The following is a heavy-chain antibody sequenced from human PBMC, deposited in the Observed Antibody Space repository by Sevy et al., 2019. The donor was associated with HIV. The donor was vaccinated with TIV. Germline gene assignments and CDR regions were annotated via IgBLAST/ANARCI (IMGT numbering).Heavy chain of an antibody. V-gene: IGHV3-7*01. CDR3: AREAQQLVRGYHYGMDV. Sequence: GGSLRLSCAASGFTFSSYWMSWVRQAPGKGLEWVANIKQDGSEKYYVDSVKGRFTISRDNAKNSLYLQMNSLRAEDTAVYYCAREAQQLVRGYHYGMDVWGQGTTVTVS. CDR1: GFTFSSYW. CDR2: IKQDGSEK. D-gene: IGHD6-13*01. J-gene: IGHJ6*02.